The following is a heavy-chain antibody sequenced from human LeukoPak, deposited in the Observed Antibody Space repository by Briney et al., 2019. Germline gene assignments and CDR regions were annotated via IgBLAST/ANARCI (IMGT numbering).Heavy chain of an antibody. CDR3: ARGMRWLQLRSVAFDI. CDR2: IYSSGRT. CDR1: GGSLNSDSLY. V-gene: IGHV4-39*01. J-gene: IGHJ3*02. Sequence: SETLSLTCTVSGGSLNSDSLYWGWIRQPPGKGLEWIGIIYSSGRTSYNPPLKSRVTISVDTSKNQFSLKLSSVTAADTAVYYCARGMRWLQLRSVAFDIWGQGTMVTVSS. D-gene: IGHD5-24*01.